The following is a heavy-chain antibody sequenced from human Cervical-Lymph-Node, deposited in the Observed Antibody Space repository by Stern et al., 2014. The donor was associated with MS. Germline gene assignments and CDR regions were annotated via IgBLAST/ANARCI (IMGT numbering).Heavy chain of an antibody. CDR1: GFSLRTYGEG. D-gene: IGHD6-6*01. CDR3: AHTYYVNTLAARYFDS. J-gene: IGHJ4*02. CDR2: VYWDGDK. Sequence: QVPLQESGPTLVKPTQTLTLTCTFSGFSLRTYGEGVGWIRQPPGKALEWLALVYWDGDKRYSPSLKNRLTITKDTSKNQLVLTMTNMDPVDTATFYCAHTYYVNTLAARYFDSWGQGALVTVSS. V-gene: IGHV2-5*02.